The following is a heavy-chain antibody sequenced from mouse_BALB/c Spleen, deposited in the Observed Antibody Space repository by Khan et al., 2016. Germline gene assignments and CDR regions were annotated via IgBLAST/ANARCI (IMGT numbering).Heavy chain of an antibody. V-gene: IGHV3-1*02. CDR2: IYYSGST. J-gene: IGHJ2*01. CDR1: GYSITSHYS. Sequence: VQLKESGPDLVKPSQSLSLTCTVTGYSITSHYSWHWIRHFPGNKLEWMGYIYYSGSTNYNPSLKSRISLTRDTSKNQFFLQLNSVTTEDTATXYCARSSSGYWYYFDYWGQGTTLTVSS. D-gene: IGHD3-1*01. CDR3: ARSSSGYWYYFDY.